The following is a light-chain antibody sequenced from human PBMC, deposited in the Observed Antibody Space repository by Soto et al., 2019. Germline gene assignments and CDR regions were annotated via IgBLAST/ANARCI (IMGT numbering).Light chain of an antibody. CDR1: SSDVGGHNY. Sequence: QSALTQPASVSGSPGQSITISCTGTSSDVGGHNYVSWYQHHPGKAPKLMIYEVSNRPSGVSNRFSGSKSGNTASLTISGLQAEDEADYYCTSYTSSNPVVFGGGTKLTVL. V-gene: IGLV2-14*01. J-gene: IGLJ2*01. CDR2: EVS. CDR3: TSYTSSNPVV.